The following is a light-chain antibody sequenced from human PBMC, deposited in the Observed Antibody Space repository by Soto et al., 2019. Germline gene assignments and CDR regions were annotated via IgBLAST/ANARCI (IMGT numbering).Light chain of an antibody. CDR2: EVS. CDR1: SSDVGGYNF. CDR3: SSXXXXXXXX. V-gene: IGLV2-14*01. J-gene: IGLJ2*01. Sequence: QSALTQPASVSGSPGQSITISCTGTSSDVGGYNFVSWYQQHPGNAPKLMIYEVSNRPSGVSDRFSGSKSGNTASLTISGLQAEDEADYYCSSXXXXXXXXFGG.